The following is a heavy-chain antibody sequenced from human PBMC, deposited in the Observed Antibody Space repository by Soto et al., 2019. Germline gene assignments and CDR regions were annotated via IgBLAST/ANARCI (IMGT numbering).Heavy chain of an antibody. CDR2: IYYSGST. Sequence: PSATLCLTGTGSCGFMISYYWSWIRQPPGKGLECIGYIYYSGSTNYNPSLKSRVTISVDTSKSQFSLRLTSVTAADTAVYYCARATSLLPKRAPFDPWGQGALVTVSS. CDR3: ARATSLLPKRAPFDP. J-gene: IGHJ5*02. V-gene: IGHV4-59*01. CDR1: CGFMISYY.